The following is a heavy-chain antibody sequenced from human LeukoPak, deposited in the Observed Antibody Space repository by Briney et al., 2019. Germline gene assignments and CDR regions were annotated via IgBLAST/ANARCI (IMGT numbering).Heavy chain of an antibody. CDR1: GGSFSGYY. V-gene: IGHV4-34*01. CDR2: INHSGST. Sequence: PSETLSLTCAVYGGSFSGYYWSWIRQPTGKGLEWIGEINHSGSTHYNPSLKSRVTISVDTSKNQFSLKLSSVTAADTAVYYCARRLWFGDTPLDYWGQGTLVTVSS. J-gene: IGHJ4*02. CDR3: ARRLWFGDTPLDY. D-gene: IGHD3-10*01.